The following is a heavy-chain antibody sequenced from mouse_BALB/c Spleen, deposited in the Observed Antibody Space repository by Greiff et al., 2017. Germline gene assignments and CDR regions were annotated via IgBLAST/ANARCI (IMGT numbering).Heavy chain of an antibody. V-gene: IGHV14-3*02. D-gene: IGHD2-4*01. Sequence: VQLQQSGAELVKPGASVKLSCTASGFNIKDTYMHWVKQRPEQGLEWIGRIDPANGNTKYDPKFQGKATITADTSSNTAYLQLSSLTSEDTAVYYCARGGMITTSWFAYWGQGTLVTVSA. CDR3: ARGGMITTSWFAY. CDR2: IDPANGNT. CDR1: GFNIKDTY. J-gene: IGHJ3*01.